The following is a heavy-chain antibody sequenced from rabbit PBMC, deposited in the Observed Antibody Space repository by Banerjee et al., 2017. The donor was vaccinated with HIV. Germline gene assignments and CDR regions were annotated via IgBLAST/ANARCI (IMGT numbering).Heavy chain of an antibody. D-gene: IGHD1-1*01. J-gene: IGHJ3*01. Sequence: QEQLVESGGGLGKPGASLTLTCKASGIDFSTNYYMCWVRQAPGKGLEWIACIYAGSSGTTYYASWAKGRFTISKTSSTTVTLQMASLTAADTATYFCARGTGDYSEDLWGQGTLVTVS. CDR2: IYAGSSGTT. CDR3: ARGTGDYSEDL. V-gene: IGHV1S45*01. CDR1: GIDFSTNYY.